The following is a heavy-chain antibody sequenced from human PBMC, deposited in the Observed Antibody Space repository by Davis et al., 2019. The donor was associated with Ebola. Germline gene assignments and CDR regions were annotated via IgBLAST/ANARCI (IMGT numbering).Heavy chain of an antibody. V-gene: IGHV1-3*01. J-gene: IGHJ4*02. Sequence: AASVKVSCKASGYTFTSYGISWVRQAPGQGLEWMGWINAGNGNTKYSQKFQGRVTITRDTSASTAYMELSSLRSEDTAVYYCARVSTYSSSLQPTFDYWGQGTLVTVSS. CDR1: GYTFTSYG. CDR2: INAGNGNT. D-gene: IGHD6-6*01. CDR3: ARVSTYSSSLQPTFDY.